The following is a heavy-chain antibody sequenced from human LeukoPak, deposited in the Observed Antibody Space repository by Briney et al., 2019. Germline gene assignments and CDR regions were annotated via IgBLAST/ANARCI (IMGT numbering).Heavy chain of an antibody. V-gene: IGHV1-2*02. Sequence: ASVKVPCKASGYTFTGYYMHWVRQAPGQGLEWMGWINPNSGGTNYAQKFQGRVTMTRDTSISTAYMELSRLRSDDTAVYYCARRESKRAVAGVDPWGQGTLVTVSS. CDR2: INPNSGGT. J-gene: IGHJ5*02. D-gene: IGHD6-19*01. CDR3: ARRESKRAVAGVDP. CDR1: GYTFTGYY.